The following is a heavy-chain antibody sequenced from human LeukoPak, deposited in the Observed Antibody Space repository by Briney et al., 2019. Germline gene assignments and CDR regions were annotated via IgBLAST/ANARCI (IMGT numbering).Heavy chain of an antibody. J-gene: IGHJ4*02. Sequence: GGSLRLSCAASGFTFSSYGMHWVRQAPGKGLEWVAFIRFDESEAFYADSVKGRFTISRDNSRNTLFLQMNSLRVEDTAIYYCAKSDPTVHKFDSWGQGTLVTVSS. V-gene: IGHV3-30*02. D-gene: IGHD1-1*01. CDR1: GFTFSSYG. CDR2: IRFDESEA. CDR3: AKSDPTVHKFDS.